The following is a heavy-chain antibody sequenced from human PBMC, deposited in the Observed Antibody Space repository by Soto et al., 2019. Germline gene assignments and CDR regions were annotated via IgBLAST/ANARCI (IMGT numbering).Heavy chain of an antibody. CDR2: ISGHKGDT. V-gene: IGHV1-18*01. CDR1: GYTFTAYG. CDR3: VRGLRWRDLDF. J-gene: IGHJ4*02. D-gene: IGHD2-21*01. Sequence: ASVKVSCKTSGYTFTAYGISWVRQAPGQGLEWMGWISGHKGDTKYSRQFQGRVTMTTDTSTATAYLEVRSLRSDDAAVYYCVRGLRWRDLDFWGQGTTVTVSS.